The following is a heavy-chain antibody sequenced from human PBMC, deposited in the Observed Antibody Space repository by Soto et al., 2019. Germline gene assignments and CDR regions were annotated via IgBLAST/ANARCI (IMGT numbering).Heavy chain of an antibody. CDR3: VRYTYTSRYSYLGMDV. CDR1: GFTFSDYA. J-gene: IGHJ6*02. CDR2: VRNVVYGETT. Sequence: GGSLRLSCATSGFTFSDYAMSWFRLAPGKGLEWVGIVRNVVYGETTEHAASVRGRFTISRDNSKSIAYLQMNGLTSEDTAVYYCVRYTYTSRYSYLGMDVWGHGTTVTVSS. D-gene: IGHD6-13*01. V-gene: IGHV3-49*03.